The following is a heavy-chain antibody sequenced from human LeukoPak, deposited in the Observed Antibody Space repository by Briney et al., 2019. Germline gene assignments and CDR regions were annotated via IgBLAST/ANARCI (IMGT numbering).Heavy chain of an antibody. CDR1: GFTFSNAW. Sequence: PGGSLRLSCAASGFTFSNAWMSWVRQAPGKGLVWVSRINSDGSSTSYADSVKGRFTISRDNAKNTLYLQMNSLRAEDTAVYYCAREIDYDFWSGPHDYWGQGTLVTVSS. CDR3: AREIDYDFWSGPHDY. V-gene: IGHV3-74*01. J-gene: IGHJ4*02. D-gene: IGHD3-3*01. CDR2: INSDGSST.